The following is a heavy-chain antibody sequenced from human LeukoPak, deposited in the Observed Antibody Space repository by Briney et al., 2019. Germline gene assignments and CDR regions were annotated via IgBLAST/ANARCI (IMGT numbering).Heavy chain of an antibody. V-gene: IGHV3-21*01. CDR2: ISSSSSYI. J-gene: IGHJ3*02. D-gene: IGHD3-22*01. CDR1: GFTFSSYS. Sequence: PGGSLRLSCAASGFTFSSYSMNWVRQAPGKGLEWVSSISSSSSYIYYADSVKGRFTISRDNAKNSLYLQMNSLRAEDTAVYYCARDYYYDSSGYYAFDIWGQGTMVTVSS. CDR3: ARDYYYDSSGYYAFDI.